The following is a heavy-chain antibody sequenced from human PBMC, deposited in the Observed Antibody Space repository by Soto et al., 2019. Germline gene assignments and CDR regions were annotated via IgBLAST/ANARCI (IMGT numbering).Heavy chain of an antibody. CDR1: GFTFSSYA. Sequence: PGGSLRLSCAASGFTFSSYAMSWVRQAPGKGLEWVSAISGSGGSTYYADSVKGRFTISRDNSKNTLYLQMNSLRAEDTAVYYCAKLPAWDQYYYDSSGYYYVRKYYFDYWGQGTLVTVSS. D-gene: IGHD3-22*01. CDR3: AKLPAWDQYYYDSSGYYYVRKYYFDY. CDR2: ISGSGGST. V-gene: IGHV3-23*01. J-gene: IGHJ4*02.